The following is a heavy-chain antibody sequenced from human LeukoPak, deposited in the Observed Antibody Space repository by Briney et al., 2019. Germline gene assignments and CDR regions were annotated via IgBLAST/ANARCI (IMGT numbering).Heavy chain of an antibody. CDR3: ARVGYYESSGYYEY. D-gene: IGHD3-22*01. J-gene: IGHJ4*02. CDR1: GYTFTGYY. CDR2: INPNSGGT. V-gene: IGHV1-2*06. Sequence: GASVKVSCKASGYTFTGYYMHWVRQAPGQGLEWMGRINPNSGGTNYPQKFQGRVTMTRDTSISTVYMELSRLRSDDTAVYYCARVGYYESSGYYEYWGQGTLVTVSS.